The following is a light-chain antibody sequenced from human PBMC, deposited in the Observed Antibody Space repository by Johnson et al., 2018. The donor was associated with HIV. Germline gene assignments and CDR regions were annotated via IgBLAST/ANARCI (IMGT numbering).Light chain of an antibody. V-gene: IGLV1-51*02. CDR1: TSKIGNNY. J-gene: IGLJ1*01. CDR2: ENN. Sequence: QSVLTQPPSVSAAPGQKVTISCSGSTSKIGNNYVSWYQQFPGTAPKLLIYENNKRPSGIPDRFSASKSATSATLAITGLQTGDEADYYCGTWDSSLSAYVFGPGTEVTVL. CDR3: GTWDSSLSAYV.